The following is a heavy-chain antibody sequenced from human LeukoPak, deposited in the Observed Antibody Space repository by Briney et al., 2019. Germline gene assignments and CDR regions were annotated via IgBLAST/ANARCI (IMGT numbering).Heavy chain of an antibody. D-gene: IGHD3-22*01. CDR2: IKQDGSEK. V-gene: IGHV3-7*01. Sequence: GGSLRLSCAASGFTFSSYWMSWVRQAPGKGLEWVANIKQDGSEKYYADSVKGRFTISRDNAKNSLYLQMNSLRAEDTAVYYCARATMIVVAIIVEHDAFDIWGQGTMVTVSS. CDR3: ARATMIVVAIIVEHDAFDI. CDR1: GFTFSSYW. J-gene: IGHJ3*02.